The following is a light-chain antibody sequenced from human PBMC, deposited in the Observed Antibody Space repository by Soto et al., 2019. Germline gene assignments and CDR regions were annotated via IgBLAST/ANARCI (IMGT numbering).Light chain of an antibody. J-gene: IGKJ1*01. CDR1: QSISNW. Sequence: DIQMPQYPSTLSASVGDRVIVTCRASQSISNWLAWYQQKPGKAPKLLIYDASTLEGGVPSRFRGSGSGTEFTLTINNLQTDDFATYYCQHYNSFSLTLGPGTKVDI. CDR3: QHYNSFSLT. V-gene: IGKV1-5*01. CDR2: DAS.